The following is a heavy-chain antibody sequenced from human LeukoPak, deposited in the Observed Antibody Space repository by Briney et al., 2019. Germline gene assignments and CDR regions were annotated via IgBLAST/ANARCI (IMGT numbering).Heavy chain of an antibody. Sequence: SETLSLTCAVYGGSFSGYYWSWIRQPPGKGLEWIGEINHSGSTNYNPSLKSRVTISVDTSKNQFSLKVNSVIAADTAVYYCARHGVLLWFGEFTFWGQGTLVTVSS. CDR2: INHSGST. CDR1: GGSFSGYY. V-gene: IGHV4-34*01. J-gene: IGHJ4*02. D-gene: IGHD3-10*01. CDR3: ARHGVLLWFGEFTF.